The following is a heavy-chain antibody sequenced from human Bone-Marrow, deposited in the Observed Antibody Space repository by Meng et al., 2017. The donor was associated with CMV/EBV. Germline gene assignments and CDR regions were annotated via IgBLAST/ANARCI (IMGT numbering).Heavy chain of an antibody. CDR1: GYTFTSYG. CDR3: ARWPKLGGIVGATGGVDY. D-gene: IGHD1-26*01. J-gene: IGHJ4*02. V-gene: IGHV1-69*10. Sequence: SVKVSCKASGYTFTSYGISWVRQAPGQGLEWMGGIIPILGIANYAQKFQGRVTITADKSTSTAYMELSWLRSDDTAVYYCARWPKLGGIVGATGGVDYWGQGTLVTVSS. CDR2: IIPILGIA.